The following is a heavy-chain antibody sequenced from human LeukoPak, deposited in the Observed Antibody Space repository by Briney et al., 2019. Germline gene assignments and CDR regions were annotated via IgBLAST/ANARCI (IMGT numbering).Heavy chain of an antibody. V-gene: IGHV4-39*07. D-gene: IGHD3-3*01. CDR3: ASDDFWSGYLSRFPD. CDR1: GGSISSGGYY. J-gene: IGHJ4*02. CDR2: INHSGST. Sequence: SETLSLTCTVSGGSISSGGYYWSWIRQPPGKGLEWIGEINHSGSTNYNPSLKSRVTISVDTSKNQFSLKLSSVTAADTAVYYCASDDFWSGYLSRFPDWGQGTLVTVSS.